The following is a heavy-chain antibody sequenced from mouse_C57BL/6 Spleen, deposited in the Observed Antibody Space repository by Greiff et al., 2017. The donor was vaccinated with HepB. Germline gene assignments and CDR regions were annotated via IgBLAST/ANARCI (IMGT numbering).Heavy chain of an antibody. Sequence: VQLQQSGAELVRPGASVKLSCKASGYTFTDYYINWVKQRPGQGLEWIARIYPGSGNTYYNEKFKGKATLTAEKSSSTAYMQLSSLTSEDSAVYFCARGGAHYFDYWGQGTTLTVSS. CDR1: GYTFTDYY. V-gene: IGHV1-76*01. CDR3: ARGGAHYFDY. D-gene: IGHD6-1*01. J-gene: IGHJ2*01. CDR2: IYPGSGNT.